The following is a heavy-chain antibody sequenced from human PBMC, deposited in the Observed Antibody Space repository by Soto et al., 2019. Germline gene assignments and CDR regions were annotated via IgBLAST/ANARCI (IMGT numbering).Heavy chain of an antibody. CDR2: IYTSGST. CDR1: GGSISSYY. J-gene: IGHJ4*02. Sequence: SETLSLTCTVSGGSISSYYWSWIRQPAGKGLEWIGRIYTSGSTNYNPSLKSRVTMSVDTSKNQFSLKLSSVTAADTAVYYCAREVYYYDSSGYYFFDYWGQGTLVTVSP. V-gene: IGHV4-4*07. D-gene: IGHD3-22*01. CDR3: AREVYYYDSSGYYFFDY.